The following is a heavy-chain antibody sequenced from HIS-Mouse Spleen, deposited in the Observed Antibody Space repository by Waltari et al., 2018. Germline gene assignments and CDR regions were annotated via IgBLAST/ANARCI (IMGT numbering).Heavy chain of an antibody. CDR3: ARGSSGNDAFDI. J-gene: IGHJ3*02. CDR2: IKQDGSEK. Sequence: EVQLVESGGGLVQPGGSLRLSCAASGFTFSSYWMSGVRHAPGKGLEWVANIKQDGSEKYYVDSVKGRFTISRDNAKNSLYLQMNSLRAEDTAVYYCARGSSGNDAFDIWGQGTMVTVSS. D-gene: IGHD6-19*01. CDR1: GFTFSSYW. V-gene: IGHV3-7*04.